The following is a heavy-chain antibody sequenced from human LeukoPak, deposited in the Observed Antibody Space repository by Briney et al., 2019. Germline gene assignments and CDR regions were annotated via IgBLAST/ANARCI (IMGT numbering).Heavy chain of an antibody. V-gene: IGHV4-34*01. CDR1: GGSFSGYY. CDR3: ARGRVTIFGVAIDYFDY. CDR2: INHSGST. Sequence: SETLSLTCAVYGGSFSGYYWSWIRQPPGKGLEWIGEINHSGSTNYNPSLKSRVTISVDTSKYQFSLKLSSVTAADTAVYYCARGRVTIFGVAIDYFDYWGQGTLVTVSS. D-gene: IGHD3-3*01. J-gene: IGHJ4*02.